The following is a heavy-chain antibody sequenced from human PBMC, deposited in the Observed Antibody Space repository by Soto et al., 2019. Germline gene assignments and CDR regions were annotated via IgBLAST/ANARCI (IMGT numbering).Heavy chain of an antibody. CDR1: GFTFDDYA. D-gene: IGHD3-10*01. Sequence: EVQLVESGGGLVQPGRSLRLSCAASGFTFDDYAMHWVQQAPGKGLEWVSGISWNSGSIGYADSVKGRFTISRDNAKNSLYLQMNSLRAEDTALYYCAKERYYYGSGSFDYWGQGTLVTVSS. J-gene: IGHJ4*02. V-gene: IGHV3-9*01. CDR3: AKERYYYGSGSFDY. CDR2: ISWNSGSI.